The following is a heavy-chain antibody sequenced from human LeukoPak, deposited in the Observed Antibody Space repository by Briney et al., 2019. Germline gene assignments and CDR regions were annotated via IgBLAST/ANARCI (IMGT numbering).Heavy chain of an antibody. J-gene: IGHJ4*02. V-gene: IGHV3-21*01. D-gene: IGHD6-19*01. CDR2: ISSSSSYI. CDR3: ARDEPRSIAVAGTGHDY. Sequence: PGGSLRLSCAASGFTFEDYAMNWVRQAPGKGLEWVSSISSSSSYIYYADSVKGRFTISRDNAKNSLYLQMNSLRAEDTAVYYCARDEPRSIAVAGTGHDYWGQGTLVTVSS. CDR1: GFTFEDYA.